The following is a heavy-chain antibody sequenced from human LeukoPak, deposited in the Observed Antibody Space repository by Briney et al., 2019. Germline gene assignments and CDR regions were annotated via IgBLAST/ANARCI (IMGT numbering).Heavy chain of an antibody. CDR2: IYSSGST. D-gene: IGHD5-18*01. Sequence: SETLSLTCTLATPSIGSSSYYWGWIRQPPGKGREGIGSIYSSGSTYYNPSLKSRVTISVDTSKNQSSLKLGSVTAADTAVYYCARHLTAVGPIGAFDIWGQGTMVTVSS. V-gene: IGHV4-39*01. CDR1: TPSIGSSSYY. J-gene: IGHJ3*02. CDR3: ARHLTAVGPIGAFDI.